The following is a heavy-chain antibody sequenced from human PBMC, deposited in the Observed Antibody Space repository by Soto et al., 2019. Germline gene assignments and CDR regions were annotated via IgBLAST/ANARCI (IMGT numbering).Heavy chain of an antibody. CDR3: TTDYDYIWGSYPLDY. V-gene: IGHV3-15*01. J-gene: IGHJ4*02. D-gene: IGHD3-16*02. Sequence: GSLRLSCAASGFTFSNAWMSWVRQAPGKGLEWVGRIKSKTDGGTTDYAAPVKGRFTISRDDSKNTLYLQMNSLKTEDTAVYYCTTDYDYIWGSYPLDYWGQGTLVTVSS. CDR2: IKSKTDGGTT. CDR1: GFTFSNAW.